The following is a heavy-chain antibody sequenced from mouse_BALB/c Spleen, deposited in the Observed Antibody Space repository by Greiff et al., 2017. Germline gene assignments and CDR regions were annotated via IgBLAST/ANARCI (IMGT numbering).Heavy chain of an antibody. CDR2: INNGGGST. CDR1: GFTFSSYT. J-gene: IGHJ4*01. Sequence: EVKLVESGGGLVQPGGSLKLSCAASGFTFSSYTMSWVRQTPEKRLEWVAYINNGGGSTYYPDTVKGRFTISRDNAKNTLYLQMSSLKSEDTAMYYCARIITPYYYAMDYWGQGTSVTVSS. V-gene: IGHV5-12-2*01. CDR3: ARIITPYYYAMDY. D-gene: IGHD1-1*01.